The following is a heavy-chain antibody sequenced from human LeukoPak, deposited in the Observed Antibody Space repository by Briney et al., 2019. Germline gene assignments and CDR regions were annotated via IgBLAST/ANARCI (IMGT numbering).Heavy chain of an antibody. CDR3: ATLRDGYNFAY. J-gene: IGHJ4*02. CDR1: GGSISSSSYY. D-gene: IGHD5-24*01. V-gene: IGHV4-39*01. Sequence: SETLSLTCTVSGGSISSSSYYWGWIRQPPGTGLGWIGSIYYSGSTYYNPSLKSRVTISVDTSKNQFSLKLSSVTAADTAVYYCATLRDGYNFAYWGQGTLVTVSS. CDR2: IYYSGST.